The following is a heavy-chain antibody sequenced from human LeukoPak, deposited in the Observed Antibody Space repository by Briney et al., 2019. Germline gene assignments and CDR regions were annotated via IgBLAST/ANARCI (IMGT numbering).Heavy chain of an antibody. Sequence: ASVKVSCKASGYTFTSYYMHWVRQAPGQGLEWMGIINPSGGGTSYAQKFQGRVTMTRDTSTSTVYMELSSLRSEDTAVYYCARDYYDSSGYYRGYYYFDYWGQGTLVTVSS. D-gene: IGHD3-22*01. CDR3: ARDYYDSSGYYRGYYYFDY. CDR2: INPSGGGT. CDR1: GYTFTSYY. J-gene: IGHJ4*02. V-gene: IGHV1-46*01.